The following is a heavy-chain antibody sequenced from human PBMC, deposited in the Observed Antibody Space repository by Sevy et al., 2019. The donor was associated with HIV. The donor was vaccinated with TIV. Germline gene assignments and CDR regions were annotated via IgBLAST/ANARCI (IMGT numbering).Heavy chain of an antibody. Sequence: GGSLRLSCAASGFTFSSYWMSWVRQAPGKGLEWVANIKQDGSEKYYVDSVKGRFTISRDNAKNSLYLQMNSLRGEDTAVYYCARLTPLHYIVVVVAATDYYFDYWGQGTLVTVSS. CDR2: IKQDGSEK. V-gene: IGHV3-7*01. J-gene: IGHJ4*02. CDR3: ARLTPLHYIVVVVAATDYYFDY. D-gene: IGHD2-15*01. CDR1: GFTFSSYW.